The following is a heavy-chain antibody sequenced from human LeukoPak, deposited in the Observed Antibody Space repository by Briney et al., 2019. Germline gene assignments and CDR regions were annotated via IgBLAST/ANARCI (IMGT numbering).Heavy chain of an antibody. CDR3: ARDRLYYGDYVGYFDY. CDR2: ISAYNGNT. D-gene: IGHD4-17*01. J-gene: IGHJ4*02. Sequence: ASVKVSCKASGYTLTSYGISWVRQAPGQGLEWMGRISAYNGNTNYAQKLQGRVTMTTDTSTSTAYMELRSLRSDDTAVYYCARDRLYYGDYVGYFDYWGQGTLVTVSS. V-gene: IGHV1-18*01. CDR1: GYTLTSYG.